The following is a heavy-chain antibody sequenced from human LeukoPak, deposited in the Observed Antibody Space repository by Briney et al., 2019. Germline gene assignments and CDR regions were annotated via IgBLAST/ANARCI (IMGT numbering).Heavy chain of an antibody. V-gene: IGHV4-34*01. D-gene: IGHD5-18*01. CDR3: ARLTARINWYFDY. CDR2: INHSGGT. CDR1: GGSLSGHY. Sequence: SETLSLTCAVYGGSLSGHYWNWIRQTPGKGLEWIGEINHSGGTNYNPSLKSRVTISVDTSKNQFSLKLSSVTAADTAVYYCARLTARINWYFDYWGQGTLVTVSS. J-gene: IGHJ4*02.